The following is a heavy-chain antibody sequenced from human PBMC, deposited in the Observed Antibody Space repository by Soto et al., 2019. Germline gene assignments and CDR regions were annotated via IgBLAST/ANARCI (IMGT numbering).Heavy chain of an antibody. Sequence: QVQLVQSGAEVKKPGSSVKVSCNASGGTFSSYTISWVRPAHGQGLEWMGRIIPILGIANYAQKFQGRVTITADKSTSTAYMELSSLRSEDTAVYYCARETRIAAAGHFDYWGQGTLVTVSS. CDR2: IIPILGIA. J-gene: IGHJ4*02. CDR3: ARETRIAAAGHFDY. CDR1: GGTFSSYT. V-gene: IGHV1-69*08. D-gene: IGHD6-25*01.